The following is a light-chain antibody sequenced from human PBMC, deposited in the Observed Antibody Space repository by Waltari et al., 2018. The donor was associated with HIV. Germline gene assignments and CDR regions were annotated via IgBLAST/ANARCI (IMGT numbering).Light chain of an antibody. CDR3: GTWDSSLRGV. CDR1: SSNIGNNY. V-gene: IGLV1-51*01. CDR2: DNN. J-gene: IGLJ1*01. Sequence: QSVLTQPPSVSAAPGQKVTISCSGSSSNIGNNYVSWYQQLPGTAPKLLIYDNNKRPSGIPDRFSGSKSGTSATRGITGLQTGDEADYYCGTWDSSLRGVFGTGTKVTGL.